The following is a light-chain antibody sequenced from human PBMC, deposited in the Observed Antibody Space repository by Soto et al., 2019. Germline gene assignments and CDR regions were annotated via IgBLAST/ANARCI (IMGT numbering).Light chain of an antibody. CDR2: DAS. V-gene: IGKV1-12*01. CDR1: HYIDSW. Sequence: DIQMTQSPSSVSASVGDTVTITCRASHYIDSWLAWYQQKPGKAPKLLIYDASRLRTGVPSTFSGSRSGTDFTLTITDMRPKDFATYNCQQAYTFPITFGQGTRLDIK. CDR3: QQAYTFPIT. J-gene: IGKJ5*01.